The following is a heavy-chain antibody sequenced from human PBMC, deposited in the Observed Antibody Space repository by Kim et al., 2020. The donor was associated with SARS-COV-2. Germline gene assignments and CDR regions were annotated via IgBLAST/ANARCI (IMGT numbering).Heavy chain of an antibody. Sequence: GGSLRLSCAASGFTFSSYEMNWVRQAPGKGLEWVSYISSSGSTMYYADSVKGRFTISRDNAKNSLYLQMNSLRAEDTAVYYCARDSSGYYPPYYYYYGMDVWGQVTTVTVSS. CDR2: ISSSGSTM. J-gene: IGHJ6*02. CDR1: GFTFSSYE. CDR3: ARDSSGYYPPYYYYYGMDV. V-gene: IGHV3-48*03. D-gene: IGHD3-22*01.